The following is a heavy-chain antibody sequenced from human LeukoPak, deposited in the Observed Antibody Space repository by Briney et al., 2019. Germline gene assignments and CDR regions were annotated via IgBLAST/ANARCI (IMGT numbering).Heavy chain of an antibody. J-gene: IGHJ4*02. D-gene: IGHD1-26*01. V-gene: IGHV3-74*01. Sequence: GGSLRLSCAASGFTFSSYWMHWVRQAPGKGLVWVSRINSDGSSTSYADSVKGRFTISRDNAKNTLYLQMNSLRAEDTAVYYCARAIVGEGEPPHDYWGQGTLVTVSS. CDR2: INSDGSST. CDR1: GFTFSSYW. CDR3: ARAIVGEGEPPHDY.